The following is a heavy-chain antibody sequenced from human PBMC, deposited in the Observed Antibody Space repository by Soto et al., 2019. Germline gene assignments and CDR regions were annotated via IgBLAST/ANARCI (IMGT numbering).Heavy chain of an antibody. D-gene: IGHD6-19*01. CDR2: IYHSGKT. CDR3: SRIVGGNHVTM. J-gene: IGHJ4*02. V-gene: IGHV4-38-2*01. Sequence: LSVSCFATQPSFTRDYLWGWFRQPPGKGRLCNASIYHSGKTYSYAPHRSRVTISVDTFQNHFSLKLKSVAAADPAVYFCSRIVGGNHVTMWGKGTLVTVSS. CDR1: QPSFTRDYL.